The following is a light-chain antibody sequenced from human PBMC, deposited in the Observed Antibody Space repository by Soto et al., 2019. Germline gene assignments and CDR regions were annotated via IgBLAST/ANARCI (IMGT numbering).Light chain of an antibody. Sequence: QSALTQPASVSGSPGQSITISCTGTSSDVGHYNYVSWYQQHPGKVPKLMISEVSKRPSGVSNRFSGSKSGNTASLTISGLQAEDEADYYCSSYTTTYSVVFGEGTKLTVL. CDR2: EVS. V-gene: IGLV2-14*01. CDR1: SSDVGHYNY. CDR3: SSYTTTYSVV. J-gene: IGLJ2*01.